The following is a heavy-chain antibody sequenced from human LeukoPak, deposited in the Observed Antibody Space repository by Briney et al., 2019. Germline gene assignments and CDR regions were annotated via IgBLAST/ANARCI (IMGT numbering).Heavy chain of an antibody. Sequence: AGGSLRLSCAASGFTFSSYGMHWVRQAPGKGLEWVAVISYDGSNKYYADSVKGRFTISRDNSKNTLYLQMNSLRAEDTAVYYCAKDLISDRYLAGYYYYYGMDVWGQGTTVTVSS. D-gene: IGHD1-14*01. V-gene: IGHV3-30*18. J-gene: IGHJ6*02. CDR3: AKDLISDRYLAGYYYYYGMDV. CDR1: GFTFSSYG. CDR2: ISYDGSNK.